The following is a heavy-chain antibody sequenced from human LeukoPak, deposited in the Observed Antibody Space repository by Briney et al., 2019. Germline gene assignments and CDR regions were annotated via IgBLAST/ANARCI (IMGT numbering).Heavy chain of an antibody. CDR1: GFTFDDYA. Sequence: GRSLRLSCTASGFTFDDYAIHWVRQAPGKGLEWVSGINWNGDNIGYVDSVKGRFTISRDNAKNSLYLQMNSLRAEDTAVYYCARGITTFGIYHYYYMDVWGKGTTVTVSS. J-gene: IGHJ6*03. CDR2: INWNGDNI. CDR3: ARGITTFGIYHYYYMDV. V-gene: IGHV3-9*01. D-gene: IGHD3-3*01.